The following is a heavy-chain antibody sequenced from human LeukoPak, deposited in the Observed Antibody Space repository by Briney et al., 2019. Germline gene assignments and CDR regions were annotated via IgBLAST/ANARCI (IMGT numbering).Heavy chain of an antibody. Sequence: KPGRSLRLSCAASGFTFSDYYMSWIRQAPGKGLEWVSYISRSSSYTNYADSVKGRFTISRDNARNSLYLQMNSLRAEDTAVYYCARVAAAGYFDYWGQGTLVTVSS. CDR3: ARVAAAGYFDY. CDR1: GFTFSDYY. D-gene: IGHD6-13*01. V-gene: IGHV3-11*06. J-gene: IGHJ4*02. CDR2: ISRSSSYT.